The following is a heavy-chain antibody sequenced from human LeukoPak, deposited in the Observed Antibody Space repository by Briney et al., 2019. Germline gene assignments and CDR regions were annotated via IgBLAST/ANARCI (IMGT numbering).Heavy chain of an antibody. J-gene: IGHJ5*02. D-gene: IGHD3-3*01. Sequence: ASVKVSCKASGYTFTGYYMHWVRQAPGQGLEWMGWINPNSGGTNYAQKFQGRVTMTTDTSTNTAYMELRSLRSDDTAVYYCARDAYVLRFLEWLPDENWFDPWGQGTLVTVSS. CDR1: GYTFTGYY. CDR2: INPNSGGT. V-gene: IGHV1-2*02. CDR3: ARDAYVLRFLEWLPDENWFDP.